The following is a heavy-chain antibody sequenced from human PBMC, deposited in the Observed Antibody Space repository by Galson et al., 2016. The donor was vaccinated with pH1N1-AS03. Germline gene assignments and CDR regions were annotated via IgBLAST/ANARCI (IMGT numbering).Heavy chain of an antibody. CDR1: GGSVSDDNW. J-gene: IGHJ3*02. CDR2: VYRSGST. Sequence: ETLSLTCAVSGGSVSDDNWWSWVRQPPGKGLEWIGEVYRSGSTNYNPSLKRRATISLAKTKNQLSLRRTPVTAADTAVYYCARVDWSVPTPGTYGAFEIWGQGTTVTVSS. V-gene: IGHV4-4*02. D-gene: IGHD3-3*01. CDR3: ARVDWSVPTPGTYGAFEI.